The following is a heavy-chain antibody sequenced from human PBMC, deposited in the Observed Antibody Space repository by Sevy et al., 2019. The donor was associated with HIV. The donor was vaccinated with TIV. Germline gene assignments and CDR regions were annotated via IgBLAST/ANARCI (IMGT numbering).Heavy chain of an antibody. V-gene: IGHV3-23*01. CDR1: GFTFSSYA. D-gene: IGHD3-22*01. CDR2: IRGSGGST. CDR3: HGDYVSSQLASYYYYGMDV. J-gene: IGHJ6*02. Sequence: GGSLRLSCAASGFTFSSYAMSWVRQAPGKGLEWVSTIRGSGGSTYYTDSVKGRFTISRDNSKNTLYFQMNSLRAEDTAVYYCHGDYVSSQLASYYYYGMDVWGQGTTVTVSS.